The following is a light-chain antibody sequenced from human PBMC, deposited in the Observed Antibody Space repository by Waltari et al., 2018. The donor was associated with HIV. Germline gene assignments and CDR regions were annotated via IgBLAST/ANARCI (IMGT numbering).Light chain of an antibody. CDR2: KAS. V-gene: IGKV1-5*03. J-gene: IGKJ4*02. CDR1: QSISSG. CDR3: RQYNAYPLT. Sequence: DIQMTQSPSTLSASVGDRVIITCRASQSISSGLAWYQQRPGRAPNLLISKASSLRSVVPSRFSGSGSGTEFTLTISNLQPGDFATYDCRQYNAYPLTFGGGTKVEIK.